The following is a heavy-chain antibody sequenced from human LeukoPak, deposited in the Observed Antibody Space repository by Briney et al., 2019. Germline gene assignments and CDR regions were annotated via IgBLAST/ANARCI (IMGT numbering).Heavy chain of an antibody. CDR1: GCRFTSYW. Sequence: GESLKISCKGSGCRFTSYWIGWVRQAPGTGLEWVSVVTNNGGSTYYADSMKGRFTLSRDNSKNTLYLQMNSLRAEDTAVYYCARLWSTSRGAFDIWGQGTMVTVSS. CDR3: ARLWSTSRGAFDI. V-gene: IGHV3-23*01. CDR2: VTNNGGST. J-gene: IGHJ3*02. D-gene: IGHD6-25*01.